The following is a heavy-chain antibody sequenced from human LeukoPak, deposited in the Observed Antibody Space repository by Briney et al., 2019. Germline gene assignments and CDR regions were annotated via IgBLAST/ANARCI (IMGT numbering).Heavy chain of an antibody. CDR3: ARDSPSSGYYYGAFDI. Sequence: TGGSLRLSCAASGFTFSNYNMNWVRQAPGKGLEWVSYISRSRSTIYYADSVKGRFTISRDNAKNSLYLQMNSLRAEDTAVYYCARDSPSSGYYYGAFDIWGRGTVVTVSS. V-gene: IGHV3-48*04. J-gene: IGHJ3*02. CDR2: ISRSRSTI. CDR1: GFTFSNYN. D-gene: IGHD3-22*01.